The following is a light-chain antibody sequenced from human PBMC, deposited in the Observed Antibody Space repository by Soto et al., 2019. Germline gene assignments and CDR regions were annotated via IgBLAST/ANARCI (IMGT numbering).Light chain of an antibody. J-gene: IGLJ1*01. CDR1: SSNIGTNA. CDR3: AAWDDSLNGYV. CDR2: NNN. V-gene: IGLV1-44*01. Sequence: SVLTQPPSGSGSRGRRVTISCSGGSSNIGTNAVNWYQQLPGTAPKLLIYNNNQRPSGVPDRFSGSKSGTSASLAISGLQSEDEADYYCAAWDDSLNGYVFGPGTKVTVL.